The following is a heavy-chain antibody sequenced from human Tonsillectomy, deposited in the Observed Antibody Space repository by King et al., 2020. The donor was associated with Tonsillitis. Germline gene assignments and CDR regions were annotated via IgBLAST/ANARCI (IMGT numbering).Heavy chain of an antibody. CDR2: ISRSGDSK. CDR3: ARDIYGDYEGYFDY. D-gene: IGHD4-17*01. Sequence: DVQLVESGGGLVQPGGSPRLSCAASGFTFSSYEMNWVRQAPGKGLEWVAYISRSGDSKYYADSVKGRFTISRDNARNSLYLQLNSLRTGDTAVYYCARDIYGDYEGYFDYWGQGTVVAVSS. J-gene: IGHJ4*02. V-gene: IGHV3-48*03. CDR1: GFTFSSYE.